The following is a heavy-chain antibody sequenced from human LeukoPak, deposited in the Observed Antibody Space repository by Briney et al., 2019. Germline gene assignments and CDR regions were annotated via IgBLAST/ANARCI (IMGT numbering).Heavy chain of an antibody. V-gene: IGHV1-18*01. Sequence: GASVKVSCKASGYTFTSYGISWVRQAPGQGLEWMGWISAYNGNTNYAQKLQGRVTMTTDTSTSTAYMELRSLRSDDTAVYYCASSEDCDFWSGYYTFDYWGQGTLVTVSS. CDR2: ISAYNGNT. J-gene: IGHJ4*02. CDR3: ASSEDCDFWSGYYTFDY. CDR1: GYTFTSYG. D-gene: IGHD3-3*01.